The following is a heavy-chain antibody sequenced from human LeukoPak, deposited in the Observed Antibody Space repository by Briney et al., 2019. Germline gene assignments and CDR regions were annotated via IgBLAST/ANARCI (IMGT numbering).Heavy chain of an antibody. D-gene: IGHD3-10*01. CDR1: GYTFIRLY. V-gene: IGHV1-46*01. CDR2: INPNGGST. Sequence: ASVKVSCKASGYTFIRLYFHWVRQAPGQGLEWMGIINPNGGSTSYAQKFQGRVTMTGDTSTSTVYMELSSLRSEDTAVYYCARGSGSGNYYDAFNIWGQGTRVTVSS. J-gene: IGHJ3*02. CDR3: ARGSGSGNYYDAFNI.